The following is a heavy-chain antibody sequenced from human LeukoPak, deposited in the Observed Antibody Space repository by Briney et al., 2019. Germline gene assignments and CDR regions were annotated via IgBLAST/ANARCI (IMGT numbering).Heavy chain of an antibody. J-gene: IGHJ4*02. CDR2: IYYSGST. CDR3: ARDLGLDY. CDR1: GVSISSSSYY. Sequence: SETLSLTCTVSGVSISSSSYYWGWIRQPPGKGLEWIGSIYYSGSTYYNPSLKSRVTISVDTSKNQFSLKLSSVTAADTAVYYCARDLGLDYWGQGTLVTVSS. V-gene: IGHV4-39*07.